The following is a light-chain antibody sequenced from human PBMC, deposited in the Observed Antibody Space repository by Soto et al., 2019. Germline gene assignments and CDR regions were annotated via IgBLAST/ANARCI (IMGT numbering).Light chain of an antibody. CDR1: QSVFHSSSDKNF. Sequence: DIVMTQSPDSLAVSLGESATINCKSSQSVFHSSSDKNFLTWYQQKPAQPPKLLIYWASTRESGVPDWFSGSGSGTDFALTISSLQAEDVAVYYCHQYYSAPWTFGQGTKVEIK. CDR3: HQYYSAPWT. J-gene: IGKJ1*01. CDR2: WAS. V-gene: IGKV4-1*01.